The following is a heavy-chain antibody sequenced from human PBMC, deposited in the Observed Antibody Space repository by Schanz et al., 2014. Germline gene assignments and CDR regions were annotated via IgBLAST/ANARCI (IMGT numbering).Heavy chain of an antibody. CDR2: IKSKIDGGTT. Sequence: EVQLVESGGGLVKPGGSLRLSCAASGFTFSNTWMNWVRQTPGKGLEWIGRIKSKIDGGTTDYAAPVKGRFTISRDDSKNTLYLQMNSLKTEDTAVYYCTTVERITIFEVVPYFYYYMDFWGKGTTVAVSS. V-gene: IGHV3-15*01. D-gene: IGHD3-3*01. J-gene: IGHJ6*03. CDR1: GFTFSNTW. CDR3: TTVERITIFEVVPYFYYYMDF.